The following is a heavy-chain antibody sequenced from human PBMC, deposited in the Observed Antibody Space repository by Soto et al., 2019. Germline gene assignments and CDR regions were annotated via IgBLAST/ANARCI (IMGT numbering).Heavy chain of an antibody. J-gene: IGHJ4*02. V-gene: IGHV4-59*01. Sequence: PSETVSLTCTVSGGSISSYYWSWIRQPPGKGLEWIGYIYYSGSTNYNPSLKSRVTISVDTSKNQFSLKLSSVTAADTAVYYCAIGGSGSYYNPYYFDYWGQGTLVTVSS. D-gene: IGHD3-10*01. CDR3: AIGGSGSYYNPYYFDY. CDR1: GGSISSYY. CDR2: IYYSGST.